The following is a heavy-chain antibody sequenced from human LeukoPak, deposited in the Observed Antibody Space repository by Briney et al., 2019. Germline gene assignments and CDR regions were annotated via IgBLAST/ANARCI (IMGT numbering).Heavy chain of an antibody. J-gene: IGHJ3*02. CDR2: INSDGSST. D-gene: IGHD6-19*01. V-gene: IGHV3-74*01. CDR3: ARVLAVAGTGAFDM. Sequence: PGGSLRLSCAASGFTFSSHWMHWVRQAPGKGLVWVSRINSDGSSTTYADSMKGRFTISRDNAKNTLYLQMNSLRAEDTAVYYCARVLAVAGTGAFDMWGQGKMVTVSS. CDR1: GFTFSSHW.